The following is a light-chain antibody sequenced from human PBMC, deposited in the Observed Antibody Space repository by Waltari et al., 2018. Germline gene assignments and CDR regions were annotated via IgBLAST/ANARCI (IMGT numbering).Light chain of an antibody. CDR2: DVS. CDR1: SSDVGGYNY. Sequence: QSALTQPASVSGSPGQSITISCTGTSSDVGGYNYVSWYQQHPGKAPKLMIYDVSQLPSGFSNRFSVSKSGNPASLTISGLQAEDEADYYCSSYTSSSTLVFGGGTKLTVL. V-gene: IGLV2-14*03. J-gene: IGLJ3*02. CDR3: SSYTSSSTLV.